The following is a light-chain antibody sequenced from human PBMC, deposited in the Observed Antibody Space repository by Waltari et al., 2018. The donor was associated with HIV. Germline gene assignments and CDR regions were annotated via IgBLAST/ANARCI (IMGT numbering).Light chain of an antibody. CDR2: EIN. V-gene: IGLV2-8*01. J-gene: IGLJ3*02. Sequence: QSALTQPPSASGSPGQSVTISCTGTSSDIGRYDFVSWYQQHPGKAPKLIIYEINERPSGVPYRFSGSKSGNTATLAVSGLQADDEADYYCSSYAGSDNWVFGGGTTVTVL. CDR1: SSDIGRYDF. CDR3: SSYAGSDNWV.